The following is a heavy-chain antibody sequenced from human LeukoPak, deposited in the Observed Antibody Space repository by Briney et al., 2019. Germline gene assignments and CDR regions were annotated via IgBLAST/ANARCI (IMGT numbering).Heavy chain of an antibody. Sequence: AASVTVSCKASGYTFTSYDINWVRQAPGQGLEWLGWISAYNGNTNYAQKLQGRVTMTTDTSTSTAYMELRSLRSDDTAVYYCARDGLRFLEWLPLDNYYYYYGMDVWGQGTTVTVSS. CDR2: ISAYNGNT. CDR1: GYTFTSYD. CDR3: ARDGLRFLEWLPLDNYYYYYGMDV. V-gene: IGHV1-18*01. D-gene: IGHD3-3*01. J-gene: IGHJ6*02.